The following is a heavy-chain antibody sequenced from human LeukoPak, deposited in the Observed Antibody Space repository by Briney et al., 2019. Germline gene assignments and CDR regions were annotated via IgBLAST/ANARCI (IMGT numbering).Heavy chain of an antibody. V-gene: IGHV4-39*07. CDR1: GGSISSSGYY. Sequence: SETLSLTCTVSGGSISSSGYYWGWVRQPPGGGLEWIGSISYSGTTFDNPSLRSRVTLSVDTSKNQFSLRLSSVTAADTAVYYCARDQGYTTGFDRDYWGQGTLVTVSS. J-gene: IGHJ4*02. CDR3: ARDQGYTTGFDRDY. D-gene: IGHD1-1*01. CDR2: ISYSGTT.